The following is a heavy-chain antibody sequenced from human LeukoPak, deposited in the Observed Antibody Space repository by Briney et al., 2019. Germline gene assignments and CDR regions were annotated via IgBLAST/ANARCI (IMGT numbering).Heavy chain of an antibody. CDR1: GYTFTSYG. Sequence: GASVTVSCKASGYTFTSYGISWVRQAPGQGLEWMGWISAYNGNTNYAQKLQGRVTMTTDTSTSTAYMQLRSLRSDDTAVYYCATSAVAERGYYYYYMDVWGKGTTVTISS. D-gene: IGHD6-19*01. J-gene: IGHJ6*03. CDR3: ATSAVAERGYYYYYMDV. CDR2: ISAYNGNT. V-gene: IGHV1-18*01.